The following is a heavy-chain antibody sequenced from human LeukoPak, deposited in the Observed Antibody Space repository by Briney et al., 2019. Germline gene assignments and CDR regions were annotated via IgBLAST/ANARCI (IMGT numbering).Heavy chain of an antibody. D-gene: IGHD4-23*01. V-gene: IGHV3-23*01. J-gene: IGHJ4*02. CDR2: ISGSDGST. Sequence: GGSLRLSCAASGFTFNNYAMSWVRQAPGKGLEWVSAISGSDGSTYYTDSVEGRFTISRDNSKNTLYLQMNSLRAEDTAVYYCAKFLRWYSGFDYWGQGTLVTVSS. CDR1: GFTFNNYA. CDR3: AKFLRWYSGFDY.